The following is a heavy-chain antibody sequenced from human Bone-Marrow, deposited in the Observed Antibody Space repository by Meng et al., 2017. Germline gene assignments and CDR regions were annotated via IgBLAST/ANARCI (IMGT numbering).Heavy chain of an antibody. CDR1: GFSLSTTGVG. D-gene: IGHD3-22*01. J-gene: IGHJ4*02. V-gene: IGHV2-5*02. CDR3: AHADSSGYYQA. CDR2: IYWDDDQ. Sequence: QITLRESGPTLVKPTQTLTLTCILSGFSLSTTGVGVGWIRQPPGKALGWLALIYWDDDQRYSPSLKSRLTITKDTPKNQVVLTMTNMDPVDTATYYCAHADSSGYYQAWGQGTLVTVSS.